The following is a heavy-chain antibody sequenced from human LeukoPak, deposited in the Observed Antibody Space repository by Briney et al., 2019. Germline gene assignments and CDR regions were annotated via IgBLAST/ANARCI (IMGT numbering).Heavy chain of an antibody. CDR3: VARSGQLPYYFDY. Sequence: GGSLRLSCVASGFTFSTYGMSWVRQAPGKGLEWVSAISGSGGSTYYADSVKGRFTISRDNSKNTLYLQMNSLRAEDTAVYYCVARSGQLPYYFDYWGQGTLVTVSS. D-gene: IGHD6-25*01. CDR2: ISGSGGST. V-gene: IGHV3-23*01. CDR1: GFTFSTYG. J-gene: IGHJ4*02.